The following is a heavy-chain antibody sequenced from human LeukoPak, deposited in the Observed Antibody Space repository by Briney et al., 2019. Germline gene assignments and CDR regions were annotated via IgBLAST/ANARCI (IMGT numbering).Heavy chain of an antibody. CDR3: ARDGFVGAADY. CDR1: EFTFSGYW. Sequence: GGSLRLSCAASEFTFSGYWMNWVCQAPGKGLEWVANIKQDGSEKQYVDSVRGRFTISRDNAKNSLYLQMNSLRVEDTAVYYCARDGFVGAADYWGQGTLVTVSS. V-gene: IGHV3-7*01. CDR2: IKQDGSEK. J-gene: IGHJ4*02. D-gene: IGHD6-13*01.